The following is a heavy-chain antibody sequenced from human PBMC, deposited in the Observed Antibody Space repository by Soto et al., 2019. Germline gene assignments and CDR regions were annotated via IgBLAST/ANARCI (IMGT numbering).Heavy chain of an antibody. V-gene: IGHV3-53*01. Sequence: PXEFLRLSCAASGFTFSSNYMSWVRQAPGKGLEWVSVIYSGGSTFYADSVKGRFTISRDNSKNMVYLQMNRMRAEDTAVYYCAREWPHLDCWGQGTLVTAPQ. J-gene: IGHJ4*02. CDR3: AREWPHLDC. CDR2: IYSGGST. CDR1: GFTFSSNY.